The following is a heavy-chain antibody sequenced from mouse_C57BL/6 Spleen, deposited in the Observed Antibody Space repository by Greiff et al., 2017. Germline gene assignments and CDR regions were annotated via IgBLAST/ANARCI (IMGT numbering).Heavy chain of an antibody. CDR1: GYAFSSSW. CDR2: IYPGDGDT. CDR3: ARSDYYYGSSLAY. Sequence: QVQLQQSGPELVKPGASVKISCKASGYAFSSSWMNWVKQRPGKGLEWIGRIYPGDGDTNYNGKFKGKATLTADKSSSTAYMQLSSLTSEDSAVXFCARSDYYYGSSLAYWGQGTLVTVSA. J-gene: IGHJ3*01. V-gene: IGHV1-82*01. D-gene: IGHD1-1*01.